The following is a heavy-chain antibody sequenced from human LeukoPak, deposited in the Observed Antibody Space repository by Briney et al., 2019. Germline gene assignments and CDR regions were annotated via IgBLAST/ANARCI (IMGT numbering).Heavy chain of an antibody. J-gene: IGHJ6*03. CDR2: IYYSGST. D-gene: IGHD6-13*01. CDR3: ASSRGYSSSLWYYYMDV. CDR1: GGSISSYY. V-gene: IGHV4-59*12. Sequence: PSETLSLTCTVSGGSISSYYWSWIRQPPGKGLEWIGYIYYSGSTNYNPSLKSRVTISIDTSKNQFSLKLSSVTAADTGVYYCASSRGYSSSLWYYYMDVWGKGTTVTVSS.